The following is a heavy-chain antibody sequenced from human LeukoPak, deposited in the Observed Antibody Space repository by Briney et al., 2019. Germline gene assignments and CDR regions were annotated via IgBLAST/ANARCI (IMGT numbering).Heavy chain of an antibody. CDR3: ARDLRRDTSGWNSQAVLDY. J-gene: IGHJ4*02. CDR2: FDPEDGET. V-gene: IGHV1-24*01. CDR1: GYTLTELS. D-gene: IGHD6-19*01. Sequence: ASVKVSCKVSGYTLTELSMHWVRQAPGKGLEWMGGFDPEDGETIYAQKFQGRVTMTEDTSTSTAYMELRSLRSDDTAVYYCARDLRRDTSGWNSQAVLDYWGQGTLVTVSS.